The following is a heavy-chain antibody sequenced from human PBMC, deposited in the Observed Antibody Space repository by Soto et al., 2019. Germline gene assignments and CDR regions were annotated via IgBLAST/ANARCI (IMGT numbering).Heavy chain of an antibody. J-gene: IGHJ3*02. CDR3: ARDGDRGEVLYAFDI. D-gene: IGHD1-26*01. V-gene: IGHV3-33*01. Sequence: QPGGSLRLSCAASGFTFSSYGMHWVRQAPGKGLEWVAVIWYDGSKKYYADSVKGRFTISRDNSKNTLYVQLSSLRAEDTAVYYCARDGDRGEVLYAFDIWGQGTMVTVSS. CDR2: IWYDGSKK. CDR1: GFTFSSYG.